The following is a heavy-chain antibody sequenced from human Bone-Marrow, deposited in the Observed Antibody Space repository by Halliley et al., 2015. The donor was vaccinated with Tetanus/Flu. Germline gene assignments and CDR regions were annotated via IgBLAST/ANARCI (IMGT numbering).Heavy chain of an antibody. V-gene: IGHV4-34*01. CDR3: ARGGGGISGYYLGF. CDR2: PDQSGTT. J-gene: IGHJ4*02. D-gene: IGHD3-22*01. Sequence: CMGEPDQSGTTTSPPPPKRRPTISADTSKNQFSLKLSSVTAADTAVYYCARGGGGISGYYLGFWGQGTLVTVSS.